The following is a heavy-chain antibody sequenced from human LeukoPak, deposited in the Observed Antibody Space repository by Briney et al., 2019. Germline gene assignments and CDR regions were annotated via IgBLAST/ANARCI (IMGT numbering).Heavy chain of an antibody. D-gene: IGHD2-15*01. J-gene: IGHJ4*02. Sequence: PGGSLRLSCTASGFMFSRYAMHWVRQAPGKGLEYVSAISSNGISTYYANSVKGRFTISRDNSKNTLYLQMGSLRAEDMAVYYCARGRVLVVVSQFDYWGQGTLVTVSS. CDR1: GFMFSRYA. CDR2: ISSNGIST. V-gene: IGHV3-64*01. CDR3: ARGRVLVVVSQFDY.